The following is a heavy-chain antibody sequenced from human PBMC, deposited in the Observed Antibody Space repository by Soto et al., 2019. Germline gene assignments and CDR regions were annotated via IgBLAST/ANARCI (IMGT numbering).Heavy chain of an antibody. CDR2: INSDGSST. V-gene: IGHV3-74*01. CDR3: VRTSLVVAAATREDY. CDR1: GFTFSSYW. Sequence: EVQLVESGGGLVQPGGSLRLSCAASGFTFSSYWMHWVRQAPGKGLVWVSRINSDGSSTSYADSVKGRFTISRDNAKNTLYLQMNSLRPDDTAVYYCVRTSLVVAAATREDYWGQGTLVTVSS. J-gene: IGHJ4*02. D-gene: IGHD2-15*01.